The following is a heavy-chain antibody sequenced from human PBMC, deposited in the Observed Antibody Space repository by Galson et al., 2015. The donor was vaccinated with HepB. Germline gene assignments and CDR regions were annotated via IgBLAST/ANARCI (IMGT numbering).Heavy chain of an antibody. D-gene: IGHD3-3*01. CDR1: GYTFTELS. Sequence: SVKVSCKVSGYTFTELSMHWVRQAPGKGLEWMGGFDPEDDETLYEQKFQGRVTMTEDTSTDTAYMELNSLRSEDTAVNYCATTLRLLEWSQSLDFWGQGTLVTVSS. CDR3: ATTLRLLEWSQSLDF. J-gene: IGHJ4*02. V-gene: IGHV1-24*01. CDR2: FDPEDDET.